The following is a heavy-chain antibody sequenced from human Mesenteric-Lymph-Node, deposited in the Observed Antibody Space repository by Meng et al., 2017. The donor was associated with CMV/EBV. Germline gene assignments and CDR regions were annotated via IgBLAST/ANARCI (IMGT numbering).Heavy chain of an antibody. CDR1: GFTFSDYY. CDR2: ISYDGSNK. D-gene: IGHD6-19*01. J-gene: IGHJ4*02. CDR3: ARDVGWVFDY. V-gene: IGHV3-30*14. Sequence: GGSLRLSCAASGFTFSDYYMSWIRQAPGKGLEWVAVISYDGSNKYYADSVKGRFTISRDNSKNTLYLQMNSLRPEDTAVYYCARDVGWVFDYWGQGTLVTVSS.